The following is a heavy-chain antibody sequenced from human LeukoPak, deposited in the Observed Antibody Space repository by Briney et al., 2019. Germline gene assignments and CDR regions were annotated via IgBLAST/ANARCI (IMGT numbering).Heavy chain of an antibody. J-gene: IGHJ4*01. D-gene: IGHD6-19*01. CDR2: IYYSGSS. Sequence: SETLSLTCTVSGGSMTSYYWSWIRQPPGKGLEWVGSIYYSGSSNYKSSLKSRVSISVDTSKNQFSLKLNSVTAADTALYYCARGGWSVDYWGQGTLVTVSS. CDR3: ARGGWSVDY. V-gene: IGHV4-59*08. CDR1: GGSMTSYY.